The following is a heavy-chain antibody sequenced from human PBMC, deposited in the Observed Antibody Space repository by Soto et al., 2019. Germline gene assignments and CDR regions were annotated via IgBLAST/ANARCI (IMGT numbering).Heavy chain of an antibody. CDR1: GGSISSSSYF. CDR2: IYYSGST. V-gene: IGHV4-39*07. CDR3: TSKFGQLLADAFDI. D-gene: IGHD3-10*01. J-gene: IGHJ3*02. Sequence: SETLSLTCTVSGGSISSSSYFWGWIRQPPGKGLEWIGSIYYSGSTYYNPSLKSRVTVSVDTSKNEFSLKMSSVTDADTAAYYCTSKFGQLLADAFDIWGQGTMVT.